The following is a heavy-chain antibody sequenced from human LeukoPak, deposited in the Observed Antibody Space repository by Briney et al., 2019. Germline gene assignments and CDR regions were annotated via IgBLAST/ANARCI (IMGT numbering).Heavy chain of an antibody. CDR2: TTSTGRTT. Sequence: GGSLRLSCAASGFSFSTYDMNWVRQAPGKGLEWVSYTTSTGRTTYYADSVKGRFTISRDNAKHSLYLQMNSLRVEDTAVYYCARLPDPYDYYYMDVWGKGTTVTVSS. J-gene: IGHJ6*03. CDR3: ARLPDPYDYYYMDV. CDR1: GFSFSTYD. V-gene: IGHV3-48*03.